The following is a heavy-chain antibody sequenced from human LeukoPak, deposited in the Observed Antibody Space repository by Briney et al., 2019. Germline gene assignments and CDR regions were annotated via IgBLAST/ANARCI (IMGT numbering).Heavy chain of an antibody. D-gene: IGHD2-15*01. Sequence: SETLSLTCAVYGGSFSGYYWSWIRQPPGKGLEWIGSIYYSGSTYYNPSLKSRVTISVDTSKNQFSLKLNSVTAADTAVYYCARSVEGYCSGGSCYSYYYYMDVWGKGTTVTVSS. CDR2: IYYSGST. CDR1: GGSFSGYY. CDR3: ARSVEGYCSGGSCYSYYYYMDV. V-gene: IGHV4-34*01. J-gene: IGHJ6*03.